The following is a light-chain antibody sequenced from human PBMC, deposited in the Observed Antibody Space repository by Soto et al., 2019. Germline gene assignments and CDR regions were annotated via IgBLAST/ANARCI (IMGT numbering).Light chain of an antibody. V-gene: IGKV1-9*01. Sequence: DIKLSQSPSFLSATVGDRVTITCRAGQGISSYLAWYQQRPGKAPNLLIYAASTLQSGVPSRFGGSGSGTEFTLTISSLQPEDFATYYCQQLNSYPFTFGPGTMVDNK. CDR2: AAS. J-gene: IGKJ3*01. CDR3: QQLNSYPFT. CDR1: QGISSY.